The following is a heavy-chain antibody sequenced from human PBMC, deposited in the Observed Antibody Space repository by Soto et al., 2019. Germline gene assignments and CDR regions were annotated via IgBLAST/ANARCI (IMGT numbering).Heavy chain of an antibody. D-gene: IGHD3-22*01. J-gene: IGHJ4*02. CDR3: ARDSEMIVVAPDY. CDR1: GFTFSSYA. V-gene: IGHV3-30-3*01. CDR2: ISYDGSNK. Sequence: GGSLRLSCAASGFTFSSYAMHWVRQAPGKGLEWVAVISYDGSNKYYADSVKGRFTISRDNSKNTLYLQMNSLRAEDTAVCYYARDSEMIVVAPDYWGQGTLVTVSS.